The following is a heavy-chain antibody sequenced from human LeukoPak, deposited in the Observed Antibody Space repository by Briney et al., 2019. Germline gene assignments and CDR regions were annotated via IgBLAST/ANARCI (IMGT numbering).Heavy chain of an antibody. V-gene: IGHV4-39*01. D-gene: IGHD1-1*01. CDR3: ARGSRWNHNWFDP. Sequence: SETLSLTCTVSGGSISSSSYYWGWIRQPPGKGLEWIGSIYYSRSTYYNPSLKSRVTISVDTSKNQFSLKLSSVTAADTAVYYCARGSRWNHNWFDPWGQGTLVTVSS. J-gene: IGHJ5*02. CDR1: GGSISSSSYY. CDR2: IYYSRST.